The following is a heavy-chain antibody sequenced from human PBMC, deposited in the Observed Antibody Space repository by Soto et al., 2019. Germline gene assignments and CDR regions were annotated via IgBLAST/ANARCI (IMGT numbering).Heavy chain of an antibody. CDR3: VKGKYDFDY. CDR1: GFTVSSNY. CDR2: IYSGGST. Sequence: PGGSLRLSCVASGFTVSSNYMSWVRQAPGKGLEWVSVIYSGGSTYYADSVKGRFTISRDNSKNTLYLQMSSLRTEDTALYYCVKGKYDFDYWGQGTLVTVSS. V-gene: IGHV3-53*05. J-gene: IGHJ4*02.